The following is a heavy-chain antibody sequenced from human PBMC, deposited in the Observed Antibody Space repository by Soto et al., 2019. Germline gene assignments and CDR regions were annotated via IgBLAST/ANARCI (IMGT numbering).Heavy chain of an antibody. J-gene: IGHJ4*02. CDR1: GFTFSSYG. V-gene: IGHV3-30*18. CDR3: AKGGYTTGDDIDY. Sequence: GGSLRLSCAASGFTFSSYGMHWFRQAPGKGLEWVAVISYDGSNKYYADSVKGRFTISRDNSKNTLYLQMNSLRAEDTAVYYCAKGGYTTGDDIDYWGQGTLVTVSS. CDR2: ISYDGSNK. D-gene: IGHD1-1*01.